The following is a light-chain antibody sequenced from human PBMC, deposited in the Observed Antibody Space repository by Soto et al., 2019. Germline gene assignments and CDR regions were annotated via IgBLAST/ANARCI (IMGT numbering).Light chain of an antibody. J-gene: IGKJ4*01. CDR3: EQYYSTPQLT. V-gene: IGKV4-1*01. Sequence: DIVMTQSPDSLSVSLGERATINCKSSQSVLHSSNSLNYLAWYQQKPGQPPKLLFYLASTREPGVPARFSGSGSGTDFTHTNNSLQAEDVATYYCEQYYSTPQLTVGGETKAESK. CDR1: QSVLHSSNSLNY. CDR2: LAS.